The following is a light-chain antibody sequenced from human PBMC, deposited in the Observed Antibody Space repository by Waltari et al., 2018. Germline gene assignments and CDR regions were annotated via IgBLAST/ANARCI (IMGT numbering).Light chain of an antibody. CDR2: YRSDSTN. Sequence: QAVLTQPASLSASPGASVSLPCTLRSGISVGQYNIHLYQHRPGSPPQFLVKYRSDSTNERGSGVPSRFSGSRDTSANAGILLISGLQSEDEADYYCMILHNNAVVFGGGTRLTVL. CDR3: MILHNNAVV. CDR1: SGISVGQYN. J-gene: IGLJ3*02. V-gene: IGLV5-45*01.